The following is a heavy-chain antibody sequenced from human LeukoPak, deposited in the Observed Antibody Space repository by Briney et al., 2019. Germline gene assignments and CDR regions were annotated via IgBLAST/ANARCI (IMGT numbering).Heavy chain of an antibody. Sequence: SETLSLTCTVSGGSISSYYWSWIRQPPPQGLEWMWNIYYSGSTNYNLSLKSRVNISVDTSKNQFFLKLISVTTADTAVYYCARGRYYYDSSGYCYVEGWFDPWGQGTLVTVSS. CDR3: ARGRYYYDSSGYCYVEGWFDP. CDR2: IYYSGST. CDR1: GGSISSYY. V-gene: IGHV4-59*01. D-gene: IGHD3-22*01. J-gene: IGHJ5*02.